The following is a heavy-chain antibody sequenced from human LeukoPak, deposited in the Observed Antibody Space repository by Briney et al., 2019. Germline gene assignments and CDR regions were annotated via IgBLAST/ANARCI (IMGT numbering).Heavy chain of an antibody. J-gene: IGHJ3*02. V-gene: IGHV1-2*02. D-gene: IGHD5-24*01. CDR2: INPNSGGT. CDR1: GYTFTGYY. CDR3: ARDLGRWLRASDAFDI. Sequence: GASVKVSCKASGYTFTGYYMHWVRQAPGQGLEWMGWINPNSGGTNYAQKFQGRVTMTRDTSISTAYMELSRLRSDDTAVYYCARDLGRWLRASDAFDIWGQGTMVTVSS.